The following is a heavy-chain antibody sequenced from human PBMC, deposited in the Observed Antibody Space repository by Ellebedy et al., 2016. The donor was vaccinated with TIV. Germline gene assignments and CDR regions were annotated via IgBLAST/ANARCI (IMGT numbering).Heavy chain of an antibody. J-gene: IGHJ6*02. CDR3: ARDRYGDCSSTSCYGPYYYGMDV. CDR2: IYYSGST. CDR1: GGSISSGGYY. V-gene: IGHV4-31*03. D-gene: IGHD2-2*03. Sequence: MPSETLSLTCTVSGGSISSGGYYWSWIRQHPGKGLEWIGYIYYSGSTYYNPSLKSRVTISVDTSKNQFSLKLSSVTAADTAVYYCARDRYGDCSSTSCYGPYYYGMDVWGQGTTVTVSS.